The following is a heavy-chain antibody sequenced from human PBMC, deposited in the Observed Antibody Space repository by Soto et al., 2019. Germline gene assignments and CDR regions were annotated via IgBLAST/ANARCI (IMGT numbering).Heavy chain of an antibody. J-gene: IGHJ4*02. CDR1: VFSLSTSGVG. Sequence: QITLKESGPTLVKPTQTLTLTCTFSVFSLSTSGVGVCWIRQPPGKALEWLALIYWDDDNRYSPSLKIRLTITKDTSKNQVVLTMTNMDPVDTATYYCAHTVYCSSTSCYNFDYWGQGTLVTVSS. CDR3: AHTVYCSSTSCYNFDY. V-gene: IGHV2-5*02. CDR2: IYWDDDN. D-gene: IGHD2-2*02.